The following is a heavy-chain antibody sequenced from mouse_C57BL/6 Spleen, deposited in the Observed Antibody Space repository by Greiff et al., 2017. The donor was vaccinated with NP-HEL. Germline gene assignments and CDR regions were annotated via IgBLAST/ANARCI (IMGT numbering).Heavy chain of an antibody. Sequence: EVQLQESGGGLVKPGGSLKLSCAASGFTFSDYGMHWVRQAPEKGLEWVAYISSGSSTIYYADTVKGRFTISRDNAKNTLFLQMTSLRSEDTAMYYCARWGPTVVATRYFDVWGTGTTVTVSS. V-gene: IGHV5-17*01. D-gene: IGHD1-1*01. CDR3: ARWGPTVVATRYFDV. CDR2: ISSGSSTI. J-gene: IGHJ1*03. CDR1: GFTFSDYG.